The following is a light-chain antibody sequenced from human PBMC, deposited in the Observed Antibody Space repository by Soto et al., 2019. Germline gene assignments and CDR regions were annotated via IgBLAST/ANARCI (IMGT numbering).Light chain of an antibody. Sequence: QTVVTQSPSASASLGASVKLTCTLSSGHSSYAIAWHQQQPEKGPRYLMKLNSDGSHSKGDGIPDRFSGSSSGAERYLTISSLQAEDEADYYWKAFGGGTKLTVL. CDR1: SGHSSYA. CDR2: LNSDGSH. V-gene: IGLV4-69*01. J-gene: IGLJ3*02. CDR3: KA.